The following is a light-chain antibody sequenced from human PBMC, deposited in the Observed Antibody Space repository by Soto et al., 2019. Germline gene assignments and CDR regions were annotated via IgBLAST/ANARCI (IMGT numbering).Light chain of an antibody. CDR1: QSVSSSY. Sequence: EIVLTQSPGTLSLSPGERATLSCRASQSVSSSYLAWYQQKPGQAPRLLIYGASGRATGIPDRFSGSGSGTDFTLTISRLEPEDFAVYYCQQYGSSPPVTFGQGTPLEIK. J-gene: IGKJ5*01. CDR3: QQYGSSPPVT. CDR2: GAS. V-gene: IGKV3-20*01.